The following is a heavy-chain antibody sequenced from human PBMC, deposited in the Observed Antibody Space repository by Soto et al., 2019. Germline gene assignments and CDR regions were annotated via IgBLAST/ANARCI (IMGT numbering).Heavy chain of an antibody. D-gene: IGHD3-10*01. J-gene: IGHJ4*02. CDR3: AKLGGYYYGSGSYYGGPFDY. Sequence: QPGGSLRLSCEASGFTFNLYSMNWVRQTPGKGLEWVSYISSSSGTKRYGDSVKGRFFISRDNAKNSMYLQMNSLRAEDTAVYYCAKLGGYYYGSGSYYGGPFDYWGQGTLVTVSS. CDR1: GFTFNLYS. V-gene: IGHV3-48*01. CDR2: ISSSSGTK.